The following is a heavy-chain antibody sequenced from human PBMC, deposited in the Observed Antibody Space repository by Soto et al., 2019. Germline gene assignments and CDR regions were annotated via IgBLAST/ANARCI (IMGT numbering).Heavy chain of an antibody. CDR3: ATISYCGSDCYGHGAFDI. J-gene: IGHJ3*02. V-gene: IGHV1-18*01. Sequence: ASVKVSCKASGYTFTSYGISWVRQAPGQGLEWMGWISAYNGNTNYAQKLQGRVTMTTDTSTSTAYMELRSLRSDDTAVYYCATISYCGSDCYGHGAFDIWYQGTMVTVS. D-gene: IGHD2-21*01. CDR2: ISAYNGNT. CDR1: GYTFTSYG.